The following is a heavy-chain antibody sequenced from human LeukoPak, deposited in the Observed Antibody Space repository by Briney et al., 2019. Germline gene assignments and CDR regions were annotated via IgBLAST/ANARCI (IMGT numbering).Heavy chain of an antibody. CDR2: INAGNGNT. CDR3: ARDRIAVAVGVDY. V-gene: IGHV1-3*03. CDR1: GYTFTSYA. Sequence: APVKVSCKASGYTFTSYAMHWVRQAPGQRLEWMGWINAGNGNTKYSQEFQGRVTITRDTSASTAYMELSSLRSEDTAVYYCARDRIAVAVGVDYWGQGTLVTVSS. J-gene: IGHJ4*02. D-gene: IGHD6-19*01.